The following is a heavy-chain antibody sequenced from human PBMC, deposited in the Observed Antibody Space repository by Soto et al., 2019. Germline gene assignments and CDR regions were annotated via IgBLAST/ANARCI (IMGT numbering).Heavy chain of an antibody. CDR2: IKTKTHGERT. Sequence: EVQLVESGGGSVKPGGSLTLSCAASGFAFSNAWMNWVRQAPGKGLEWVGRIKTKTHGERTDYAAPVKGRFSISRDDSKYTLYLQMSSLKVDVTAVYYCTTGSVEGVWGQGTTVTVSS. CDR1: GFAFSNAW. CDR3: TTGSVEGV. J-gene: IGHJ6*02. V-gene: IGHV3-15*07. D-gene: IGHD2-15*01.